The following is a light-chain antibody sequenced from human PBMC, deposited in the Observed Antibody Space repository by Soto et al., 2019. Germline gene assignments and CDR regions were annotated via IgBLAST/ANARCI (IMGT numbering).Light chain of an antibody. J-gene: IGKJ2*01. Sequence: EIVMTQSPATLSVSPGERATLSCRASQSVSSNLAWYQQKPGQAPRLLIYGASTRATGIPARFSGSGSGTEFPLTISSLQSEDFAVDYCQQYNNWPYTFGQGTKLEIK. V-gene: IGKV3-15*01. CDR1: QSVSSN. CDR3: QQYNNWPYT. CDR2: GAS.